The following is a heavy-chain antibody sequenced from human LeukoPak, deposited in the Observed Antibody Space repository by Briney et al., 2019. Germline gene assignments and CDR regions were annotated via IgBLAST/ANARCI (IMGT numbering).Heavy chain of an antibody. D-gene: IGHD6-13*01. CDR3: ARGRRLSSSWYDY. V-gene: IGHV4-34*01. CDR1: GGFFSGYY. J-gene: IGHJ4*02. CDR2: MNQSGST. Sequence: SETLSLTCAVYGGFFSGYYWSWIRQPPGKGRECIGEMNQSGSTNYNPSIKSRVTISVDTSKNKFSLKLSSVTAADTAVYYCARGRRLSSSWYDYWGQGTLVTVSS.